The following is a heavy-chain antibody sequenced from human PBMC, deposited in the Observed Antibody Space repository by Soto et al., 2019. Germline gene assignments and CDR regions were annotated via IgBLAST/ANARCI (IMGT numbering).Heavy chain of an antibody. J-gene: IGHJ4*02. CDR1: GLPFSSFE. CDR2: ISGTGGSI. D-gene: IGHD2-15*01. CDR3: VTLLGYCSAATCPAGY. Sequence: ELQLVESGGGLVQPGGSLRLSCTASGLPFSSFEMNWVRQAPGKGLEWGSYISGTGGSIYYADSVKGRFTISRYNAKNSLYLQMHSLRAEDTAVYYCVTLLGYCSAATCPAGYWGQGTLVTVSS. V-gene: IGHV3-48*03.